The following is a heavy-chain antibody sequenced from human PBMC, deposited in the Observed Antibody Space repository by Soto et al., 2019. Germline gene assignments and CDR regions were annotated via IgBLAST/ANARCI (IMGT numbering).Heavy chain of an antibody. CDR3: AKSGPGYCTSASCPLDF. V-gene: IGHV3-23*01. Sequence: PGGSLRLSCAASGFTFSSYAISWVRQPPGKGLEWVSAVGGSGGTTYYPDSVKGRFTIPRDNSKNTLYLQVNSLRVDDTAVYYCAKSGPGYCTSASCPLDFWGQGTLVTVSS. CDR2: VGGSGGTT. J-gene: IGHJ4*02. CDR1: GFTFSSYA. D-gene: IGHD2-2*01.